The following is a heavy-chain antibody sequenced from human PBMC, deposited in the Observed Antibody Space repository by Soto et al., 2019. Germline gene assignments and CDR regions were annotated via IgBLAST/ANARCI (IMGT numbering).Heavy chain of an antibody. CDR1: GSTFSNFA. CDR2: ITYDGSNK. J-gene: IGHJ3*02. CDR3: AREGLYYYDSSGYIPYAFEI. Sequence: PGGSLRLSCAASGSTFSNFAMHWVRQAPGKGLEWVSVITYDGSNKYYADSVKGRFTISRDNSKNTLYLQMNSLRAEDTAVYYCAREGLYYYDSSGYIPYAFEIWGQGTMVTVSS. V-gene: IGHV3-30-3*01. D-gene: IGHD3-22*01.